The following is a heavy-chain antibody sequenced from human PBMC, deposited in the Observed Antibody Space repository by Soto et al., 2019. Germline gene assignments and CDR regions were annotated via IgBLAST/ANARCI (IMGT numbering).Heavy chain of an antibody. D-gene: IGHD1-26*01. CDR2: IYYSVST. V-gene: IGHV4-31*02. J-gene: IGHJ4*02. Sequence: TSVTLSLTWTVSGGSISSGGYYWSWILQHPGKGLEWIVYIYYSVSTYYNPSLKSRVTISVDTSKNQFSLKLSSVAAADTAVYYCARLRGGGPFDDWGQGTLVTVSS. CDR1: GGSISSGGYY. CDR3: ARLRGGGPFDD.